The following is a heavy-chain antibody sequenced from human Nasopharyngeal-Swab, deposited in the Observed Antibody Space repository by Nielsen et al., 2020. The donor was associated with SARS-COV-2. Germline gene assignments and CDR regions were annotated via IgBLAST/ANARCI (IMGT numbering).Heavy chain of an antibody. V-gene: IGHV3-23*01. D-gene: IGHD6-13*01. CDR3: AKEGAAAGSPLFDY. CDR2: ISGSGGST. Sequence: VRQAPGKGLEWVSAISGSGGSTYYADSVKGRFTISRDNSKNTLYLQMNSLRAEDTAVYYCAKEGAAAGSPLFDYWGQGTLVTVSS. J-gene: IGHJ4*02.